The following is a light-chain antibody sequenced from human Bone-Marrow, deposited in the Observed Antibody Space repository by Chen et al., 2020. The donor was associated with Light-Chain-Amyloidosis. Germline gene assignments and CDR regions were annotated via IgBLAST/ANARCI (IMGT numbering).Light chain of an antibody. CDR3: QVWDRSSDRPV. CDR1: NIGSTS. V-gene: IGLV3-21*02. J-gene: IGLJ3*02. Sequence: SYVLTQPSSVSVAPGQTDTIACGGNNIGSTSVHWYPQTPGQAPLLVVYDDSDRPSGIPERLSGSNSGNTATLTISRVEAGDEADYYCQVWDRSSDRPVFGGGTKLTVL. CDR2: DDS.